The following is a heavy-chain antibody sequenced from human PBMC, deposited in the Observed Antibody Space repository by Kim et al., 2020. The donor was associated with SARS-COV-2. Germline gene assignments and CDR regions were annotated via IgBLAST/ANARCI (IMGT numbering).Heavy chain of an antibody. D-gene: IGHD2-2*01. CDR1: GFTFDDYG. Sequence: GGSLRLSCAASGFTFDDYGMSWVRQAPGKGLEWVSGINWNGGSTGYADSVKGRFTISRDNAKNSLYLQMNSLRAEDTALYYCARGPDWEYQLLWGYYFDYWGQGTLVTVSS. V-gene: IGHV3-20*04. CDR3: ARGPDWEYQLLWGYYFDY. J-gene: IGHJ4*02. CDR2: INWNGGST.